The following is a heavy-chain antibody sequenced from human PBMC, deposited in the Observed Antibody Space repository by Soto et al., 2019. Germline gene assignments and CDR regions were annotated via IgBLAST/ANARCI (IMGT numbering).Heavy chain of an antibody. D-gene: IGHD3-3*01. CDR1: GGSFSGYY. CDR3: ASITIFGVVTTIDP. J-gene: IGHJ5*02. CDR2: INHSGST. V-gene: IGHV4-34*01. Sequence: QVQLQQWGAGLLKPSETLSLTCAVYGGSFSGYYWSWIRQPPGKGLEWIGEINHSGSTNYNPSLKSRVTISVDTSKNQFSLKLSSVTDADTAVYYCASITIFGVVTTIDPWGQGNLVTVSS.